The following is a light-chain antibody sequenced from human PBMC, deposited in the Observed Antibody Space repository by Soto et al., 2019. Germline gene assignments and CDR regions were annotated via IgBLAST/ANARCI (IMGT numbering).Light chain of an antibody. V-gene: IGLV1-47*01. CDR3: GGWDDSLSGPV. CDR2: RNN. J-gene: IGLJ2*01. CDR1: SSNIGRNY. Sequence: QAVVTQPPSASGTPGRRVNISCSGSSSNIGRNYVYWYRQFPGTAPKLLIQRNNQRPSGVPARFSGSKSGTSASLAISGLRSEDEADYYCGGWDDSLSGPVFGGGTKLTVL.